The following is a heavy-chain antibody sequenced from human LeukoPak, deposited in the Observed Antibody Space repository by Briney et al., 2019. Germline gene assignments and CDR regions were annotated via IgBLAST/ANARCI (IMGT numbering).Heavy chain of an antibody. CDR3: ARGEPLIDFWSGCEFDY. J-gene: IGHJ4*02. Sequence: ASVKVSSKASGYTFTSYDINWVRQATGQGLEWMGWMNPQSGNTGYAQKFQGRVTMTRDTSTRTAYMELSSLKSEDTAVYYCARGEPLIDFWSGCEFDYWGQGTLVTVSS. D-gene: IGHD3-3*01. CDR2: MNPQSGNT. V-gene: IGHV1-8*01. CDR1: GYTFTSYD.